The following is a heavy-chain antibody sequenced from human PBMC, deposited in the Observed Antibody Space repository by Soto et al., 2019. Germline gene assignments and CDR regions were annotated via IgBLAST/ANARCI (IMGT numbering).Heavy chain of an antibody. J-gene: IGHJ4*02. V-gene: IGHV1-18*01. Sequence: GASVEVCWEASGDGFTSYGIRWVRQAPGQGLEWMGWISAYNGNTNYAQKLQGRVTMTTDTSTSTAYMELRSLRSDDTAVYYWARGYDSSGFVDYWGQGPLVTVS. CDR1: GDGFTSYG. CDR2: ISAYNGNT. CDR3: ARGYDSSGFVDY. D-gene: IGHD3-22*01.